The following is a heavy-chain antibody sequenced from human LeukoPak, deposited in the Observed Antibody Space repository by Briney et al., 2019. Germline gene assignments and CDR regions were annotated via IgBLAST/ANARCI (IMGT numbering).Heavy chain of an antibody. CDR2: IFYSGST. V-gene: IGHV4-39*07. CDR3: ARELYSSSWDY. CDR1: GGSISTSSYY. J-gene: IGHJ4*02. Sequence: PSETLSLTCTVSGGSISTSSYYWGWVRQPPGKGLEWIGNIFYSGSTYYSPSLKSRVTISVDTSKNQFSLKLSSVTAADTAVYYCARELYSSSWDYWGQGTLVTVSS. D-gene: IGHD6-6*01.